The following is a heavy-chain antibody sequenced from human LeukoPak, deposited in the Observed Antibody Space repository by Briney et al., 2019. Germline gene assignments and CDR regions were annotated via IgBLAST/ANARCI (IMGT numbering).Heavy chain of an antibody. J-gene: IGHJ5*02. Sequence: SETLSLTCTVSGGPISSSTFYWGWIRQPPGKGLEWIGSIYYSGSTYYNPSLKSRVTISVDTSKNQFSLKVSSVTAADTAIYYCARAVIVVAAATQRNWFDPWGQGTLVTVSS. D-gene: IGHD2-15*01. CDR2: IYYSGST. CDR3: ARAVIVVAAATQRNWFDP. CDR1: GGPISSSTFY. V-gene: IGHV4-39*07.